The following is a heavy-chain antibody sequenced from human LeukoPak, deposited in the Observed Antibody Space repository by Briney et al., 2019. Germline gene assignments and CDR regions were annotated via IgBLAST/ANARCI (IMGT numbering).Heavy chain of an antibody. V-gene: IGHV3-23*01. CDR1: GFTFRTYS. CDR3: AKGKMTAYLTWFDP. D-gene: IGHD3-9*01. Sequence: GGSLRLSCAASGFTFRTYSMNWVRQAPGKGLEWVSVISPSGDTSYYADSVKGRFTISRDNSRNTLNLQMSSLRAEDTAIYYCAKGKMTAYLTWFDPWGQGTLVTVSS. CDR2: ISPSGDTS. J-gene: IGHJ5*02.